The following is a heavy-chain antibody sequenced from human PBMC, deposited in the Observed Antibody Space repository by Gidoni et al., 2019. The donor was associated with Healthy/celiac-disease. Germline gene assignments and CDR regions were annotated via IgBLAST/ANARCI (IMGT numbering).Heavy chain of an antibody. V-gene: IGHV3-21*01. Sequence: EVQLVESGGGLVKPGGSLRLSCAASGFTFSSYSMNWVRQAPGKGLEWVSSISSSSSYIYYADSVKGRFTISRDNAKNSLYLQMNSLRAEDTAVYYCARDESSGWSRASDYWGQGTLVTVSS. D-gene: IGHD6-19*01. CDR1: GFTFSSYS. J-gene: IGHJ4*02. CDR3: ARDESSGWSRASDY. CDR2: ISSSSSYI.